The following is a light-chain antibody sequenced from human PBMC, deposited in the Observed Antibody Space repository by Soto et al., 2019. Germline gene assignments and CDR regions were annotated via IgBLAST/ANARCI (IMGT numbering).Light chain of an antibody. Sequence: QSVLTQPPSASGAPGQRVTISCSGSSSNIGTKTVNWYQQLPGTAPKLLIYSNNRRPSGVPDRFSGSKSGTSASLAISGLQSEDEADYFCAAWDDSLAGVVFGGGTKVTVL. CDR1: SSNIGTKT. CDR2: SNN. CDR3: AAWDDSLAGVV. V-gene: IGLV1-44*01. J-gene: IGLJ2*01.